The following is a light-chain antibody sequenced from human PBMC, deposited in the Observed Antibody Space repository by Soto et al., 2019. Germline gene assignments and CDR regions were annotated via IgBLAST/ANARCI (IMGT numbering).Light chain of an antibody. J-gene: IGKJ2*01. V-gene: IGKV3-15*01. Sequence: EIVMTQSPATLSVSPGERATLSCRASQSVSSNLAWYQQKPGQAPRLLIYAASTRATGIPARFSGSGSGTEFTLTISSLQSEDLPVYYCQQYNNWPPEYTFGQGTKLQIK. CDR1: QSVSSN. CDR2: AAS. CDR3: QQYNNWPPEYT.